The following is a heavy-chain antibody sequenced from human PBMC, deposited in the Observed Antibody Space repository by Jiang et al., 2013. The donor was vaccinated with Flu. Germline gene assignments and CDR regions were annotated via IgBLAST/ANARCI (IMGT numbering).Heavy chain of an antibody. D-gene: IGHD3-3*01. CDR3: ARDPVEIFGVGWRVSYYYGMDV. CDR1: GGTFSSYA. CDR2: IIPILGIA. J-gene: IGHJ6*02. V-gene: IGHV1-69*04. Sequence: GAEVKKPGSSVKVSCKASGGTFSSYAISWVRQAPGQGLEWMGRIIPILGIANYAQKFQGRVTITADKSTSTAYMELSSLRSEDTAVYYCARDPVEIFGVGWRVSYYYGMDVWGQGTTVTVSS.